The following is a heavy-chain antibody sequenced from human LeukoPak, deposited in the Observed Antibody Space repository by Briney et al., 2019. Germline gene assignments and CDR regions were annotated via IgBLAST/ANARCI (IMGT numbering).Heavy chain of an antibody. V-gene: IGHV4-31*03. J-gene: IGHJ6*02. CDR3: ARDRASIAARQNYYYYGMDV. CDR1: GGSISSGGYY. D-gene: IGHD6-6*01. Sequence: PSETLSLTCTVSGGSISSGGYYWSWIRQHPGKGLEWIGYIYYSGSTYYNPSLKSRVTISVGTSKNQFSLKLSSVTAADTAVYYCARDRASIAARQNYYYYGMDVWGQGTTVTASS. CDR2: IYYSGST.